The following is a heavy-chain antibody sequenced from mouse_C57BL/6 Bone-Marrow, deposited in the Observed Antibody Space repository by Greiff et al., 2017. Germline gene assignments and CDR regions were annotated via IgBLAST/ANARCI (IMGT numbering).Heavy chain of an antibody. Sequence: VHVKQSGAELVRPGASVKLSCTASGFNIKDDYMHWVKQRPEQGLEWIGWIDPENGDTEYASKFQGKATITADPASNTAYLQLSSLTSEDTSVYYCTTYYWYFDVWGTGTTVTVSS. J-gene: IGHJ1*03. CDR3: TTYYWYFDV. V-gene: IGHV14-4*01. CDR1: GFNIKDDY. CDR2: IDPENGDT.